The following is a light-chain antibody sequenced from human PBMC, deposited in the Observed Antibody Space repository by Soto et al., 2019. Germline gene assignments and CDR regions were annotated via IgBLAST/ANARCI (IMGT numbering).Light chain of an antibody. V-gene: IGKV1-33*01. J-gene: IGKJ4*01. CDR1: QDIANY. Sequence: DIQMTQSPSSLSASVGDRVTITCQASQDIANYLNWYQQKAGRAPKFLIYDASNLETGVPSRFSGSGSGTDFTLTISSLQPEDIETYYCQQYDNLPLTFGGGTKVDIK. CDR2: DAS. CDR3: QQYDNLPLT.